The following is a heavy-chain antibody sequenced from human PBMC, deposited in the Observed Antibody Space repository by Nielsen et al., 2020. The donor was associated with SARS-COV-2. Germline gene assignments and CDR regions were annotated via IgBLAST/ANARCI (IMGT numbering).Heavy chain of an antibody. CDR2: LSWNSGTI. D-gene: IGHD3-10*01. V-gene: IGHV3-9*01. CDR3: AKGGTLLWFGEFDY. Sequence: SLKISCAASGFTFDDYAMHWVRQVPGKGLEWVSGLSWNSGTIAYADSVKGRFTISRDNAKNSLYLQMNSLRAEDTAVYYCAKGGTLLWFGEFDYWGQGTLVTV. J-gene: IGHJ4*02. CDR1: GFTFDDYA.